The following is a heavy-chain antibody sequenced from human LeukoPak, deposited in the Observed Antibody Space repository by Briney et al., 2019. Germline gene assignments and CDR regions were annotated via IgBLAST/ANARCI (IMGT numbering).Heavy chain of an antibody. J-gene: IGHJ4*02. Sequence: GGSLRPSRAASGFTFSSYSMKWVRHAPGKGLEWVSSITSSSSYTYYADPVKGRFTISRDNAKNSLYLQMNSLRAEDTAVCYCARDEGALWDCWGRGTLVTVSS. CDR1: GFTFSSYS. V-gene: IGHV3-21*01. D-gene: IGHD1-26*01. CDR3: ARDEGALWDC. CDR2: ITSSSSYT.